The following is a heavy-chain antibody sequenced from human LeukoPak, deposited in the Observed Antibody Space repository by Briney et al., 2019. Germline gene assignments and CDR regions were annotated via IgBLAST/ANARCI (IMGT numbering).Heavy chain of an antibody. CDR1: GFTFSSYA. V-gene: IGHV3-23*01. CDR2: ISGSGGST. CDR3: AKDRVNSGYCSGGSCYYFDY. J-gene: IGHJ4*02. Sequence: PGGSLRLSCAASGFTFSSYAMSWVRQAPGKGLEWVSAISGSGGSTYYADSVKGRFTISRDNSKNTLYLQMNSLRAEDTAVYYCAKDRVNSGYCSGGSCYYFDYWGQGTLVTVSS. D-gene: IGHD2-15*01.